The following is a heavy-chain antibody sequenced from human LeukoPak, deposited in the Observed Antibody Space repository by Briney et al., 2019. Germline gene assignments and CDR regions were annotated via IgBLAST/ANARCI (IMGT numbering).Heavy chain of an antibody. J-gene: IGHJ4*02. CDR2: ISSNGGST. V-gene: IGHV3-64*01. CDR3: ARTAGDCGGGSCYLPYDY. D-gene: IGHD2-15*01. CDR1: GFTFSSYA. Sequence: GGSLRLSCAASGFTFSSYAMHWVRQAPGKGLEYVSAISSNGGSTYYANSVKGRFTISRDNSKNTLYLQMGSLRAEDMTVYYCARTAGDCGGGSCYLPYDYWGQGTLVTVSS.